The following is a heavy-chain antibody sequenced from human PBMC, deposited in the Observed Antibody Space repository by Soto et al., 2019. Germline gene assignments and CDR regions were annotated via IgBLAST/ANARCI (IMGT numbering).Heavy chain of an antibody. J-gene: IGHJ4*02. V-gene: IGHV3-30*18. D-gene: IGHD3-10*01. CDR3: AKDLNGDTFY. CDR1: GFTFSSYG. CDR2: ISYDGSNK. Sequence: QVQLVESGGGVVQPGRSLRLSCAASGFTFSSYGMHWVRQAPGKGLEWVAVISYDGSNKYYADSVKGRFTISRDNSKNTLYLQMNSLRAEDKDVYYCAKDLNGDTFYWGQRTLVTVSS.